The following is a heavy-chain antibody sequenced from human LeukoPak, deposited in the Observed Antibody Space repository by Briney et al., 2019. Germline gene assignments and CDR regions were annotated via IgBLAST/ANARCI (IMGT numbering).Heavy chain of an antibody. CDR3: ARSPSTIGWNWGYYFDF. CDR1: GAAISDYF. J-gene: IGHJ4*02. V-gene: IGHV4-4*07. D-gene: IGHD1-7*01. Sequence: SETLSLTCTVSGAAISDYFWSWIRQPAGKDLEWIGRISTTGSTYFNPSLQSRVRMSVDSSKTHFSLRLSSVTAADTAVYCARSPSTIGWNWGYYFDFWGQGHLVTVSS. CDR2: ISTTGST.